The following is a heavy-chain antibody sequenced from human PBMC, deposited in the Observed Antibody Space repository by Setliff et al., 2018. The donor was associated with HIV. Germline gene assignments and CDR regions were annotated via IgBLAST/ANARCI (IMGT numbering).Heavy chain of an antibody. D-gene: IGHD1-26*01. CDR3: AGSMGATKGSWFEP. J-gene: IGHJ5*02. CDR1: AASIRNSY. V-gene: IGHV4-4*07. CDR2: IYPSGTI. Sequence: PSETLSLTCTVSAASIRNSYWTWIRQPAGKGLEWIGRIYPSGTINYNPSLKSRVTMSVDTSKNQFSLRLTSVSAADTALYYCAGSMGATKGSWFEPWGQGTLVTVSS.